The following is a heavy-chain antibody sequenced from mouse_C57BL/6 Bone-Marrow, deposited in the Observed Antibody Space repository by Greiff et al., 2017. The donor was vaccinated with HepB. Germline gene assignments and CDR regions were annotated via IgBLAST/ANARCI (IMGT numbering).Heavy chain of an antibody. CDR2: IDPETGGT. J-gene: IGHJ2*01. CDR1: GYTFTDYE. D-gene: IGHD1-1*01. CDR3: TRGGLTTAVAPFY. V-gene: IGHV1-15*01. Sequence: QVQLQQSGAELVRPGASVTLSCKASGYTFTDYEMHWVKQTPVHGLEWIGAIDPETGGTAYNQKFKGKAILTADKSSSTAYMERRSLTSEDSAVYYGTRGGLTTAVAPFYWGQGTTLTVSS.